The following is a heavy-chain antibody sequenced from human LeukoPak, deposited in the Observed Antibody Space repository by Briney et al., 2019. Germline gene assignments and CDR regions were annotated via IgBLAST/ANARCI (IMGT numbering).Heavy chain of an antibody. D-gene: IGHD3-22*01. J-gene: IGHJ4*02. V-gene: IGHV4-39*01. CDR3: ARRREDSSGYYYFDY. Sequence: SETLSLTCTVSGGSISSSSYYWGWIRQPPGKGLEWIGSIYYSGSTYYNPSLKSRVTISVDTSKNQFSLKLSSVTAADTAVYYCARRREDSSGYYYFDYWGQGTLVTVSS. CDR2: IYYSGST. CDR1: GGSISSSSYY.